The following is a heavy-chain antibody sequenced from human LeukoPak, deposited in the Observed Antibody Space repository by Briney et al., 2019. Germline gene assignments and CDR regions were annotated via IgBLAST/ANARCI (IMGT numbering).Heavy chain of an antibody. CDR1: GGSFSGYY. CDR3: AGLVGRYSSGLYYYYFGY. D-gene: IGHD3-22*01. CDR2: MYLSGTT. J-gene: IGHJ4*02. V-gene: IGHV4-34*01. Sequence: KTSETLSLTCAVYGGSFSGYYWSWIRQPPGKGLEWIGEMYLSGTTHSNPSVKSRVTISIDKSKNQFFLNLSSVTAADTAVYYCAGLVGRYSSGLYYYYFGYWGQGTLVTVSS.